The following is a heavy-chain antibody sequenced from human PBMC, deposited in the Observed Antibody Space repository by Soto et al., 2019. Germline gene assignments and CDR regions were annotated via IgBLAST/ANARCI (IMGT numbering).Heavy chain of an antibody. CDR1: GGTFTTSA. CDR2: IIPIFSTA. Sequence: QVQLVQSGAEVKKPGSSVKVSCKASGGTFTTSAISWVRQAPGQGLEWMGGIIPIFSTADYAQKFQGRVTITADESTTTAYMELSSLRSEDTAVYYCARDRPRENCGGNYYYEMDVWGQGTTVTVSS. CDR3: ARDRPRENCGGNYYYEMDV. D-gene: IGHD2-15*01. V-gene: IGHV1-69*12. J-gene: IGHJ6*02.